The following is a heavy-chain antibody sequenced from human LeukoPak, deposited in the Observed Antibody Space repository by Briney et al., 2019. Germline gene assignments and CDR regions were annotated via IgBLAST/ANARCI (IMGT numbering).Heavy chain of an antibody. CDR3: AKGGGYCSSTSCYPYYYYGMDV. J-gene: IGHJ6*02. CDR2: ISGSGGST. CDR1: GFTFSSYA. V-gene: IGHV3-23*01. D-gene: IGHD2-2*01. Sequence: GGSLRLSCAASGFTFSSYAMSWVRQAPGKGLEWVSAISGSGGSTYYPDSVKGRFTISRDNSKNTLYLQMNSLRAEDTAVYYCAKGGGYCSSTSCYPYYYYGMDVWGQGTTVTVSS.